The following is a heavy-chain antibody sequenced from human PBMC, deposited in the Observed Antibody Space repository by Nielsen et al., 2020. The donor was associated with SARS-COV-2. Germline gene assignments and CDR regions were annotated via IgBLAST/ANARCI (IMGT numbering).Heavy chain of an antibody. J-gene: IGHJ6*02. CDR1: GGPISSGGYY. CDR2: IYFSGRT. V-gene: IGHV4-31*03. Sequence: SEILSLTCTVSGGPISSGGYYWSWIRHHPGKGLEWIGYIYFSGRTCYNPSLKSRVTISVDTSKNQFSLSLRSVTAADTAVYYCARESSGYDHYNYGMDVWGQETTVTVSS. D-gene: IGHD5-12*01. CDR3: ARESSGYDHYNYGMDV.